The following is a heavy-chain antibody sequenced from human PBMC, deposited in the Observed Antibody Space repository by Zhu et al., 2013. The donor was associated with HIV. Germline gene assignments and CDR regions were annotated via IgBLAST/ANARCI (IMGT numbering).Heavy chain of an antibody. CDR1: GGSISSYY. CDR3: ARQLWFGELLPNYFDY. J-gene: IGHJ4*02. V-gene: IGHV4-59*01. D-gene: IGHD3-10*01. CDR2: IYYSGST. Sequence: QVQLQESGPGLVKPSETLSLTCTVSGGSISSYYWSWIRQPPGKGLEWIGYIYYSGSTNYNPSLKSRVTISVDTSKNQFSLKLSSVTAADTAVYYCARQLWFGELLPNYFDYWGQGTLVTVSS.